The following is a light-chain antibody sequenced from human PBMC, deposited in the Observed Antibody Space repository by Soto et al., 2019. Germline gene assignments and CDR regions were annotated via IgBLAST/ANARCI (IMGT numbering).Light chain of an antibody. J-gene: IGLJ1*01. Sequence: QSVLTQPPSVSAAPGHKVTISCSGSSSDIGNNYVSWYQQLPGAAPKLLIYETDKRLSGVPDRISGSKSGTSATLGITGLQAGDEADYHCGTWDSSLSAHVFGTGTKVTVL. CDR3: GTWDSSLSAHV. CDR1: SSDIGNNY. CDR2: ETD. V-gene: IGLV1-51*02.